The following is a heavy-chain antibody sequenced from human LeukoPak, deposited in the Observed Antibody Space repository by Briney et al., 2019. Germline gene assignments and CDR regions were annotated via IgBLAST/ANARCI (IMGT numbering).Heavy chain of an antibody. CDR3: ARHCIVGGTEAFDI. V-gene: IGHV4-39*01. D-gene: IGHD1-26*01. CDR2: IYYSGST. CDR1: GGSISGSSYY. Sequence: SETLSLTCTVSGGSISGSSYYWGWIPQPPGKGLEWVVSIYYSGSTYYNPSLKSRVTISVDTSKNQFSLKLSSVAAADTAVYYCARHCIVGGTEAFDIWGQGTMVTVSS. J-gene: IGHJ3*02.